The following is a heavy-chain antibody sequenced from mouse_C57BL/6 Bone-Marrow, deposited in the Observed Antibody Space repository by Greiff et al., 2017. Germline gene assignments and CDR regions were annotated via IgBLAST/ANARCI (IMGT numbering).Heavy chain of an antibody. CDR1: GYTFTGYC. CDR3: TTVVATRAMDY. Sequence: VQLQQSGAELMKPGASVKLSCKATGYTFTGYCIEWVKQRPGHGLEWIGEILPGTGSTNYNEKFKGKATFTADTSSNTAYLQLSSLTAEDSAIYCCTTVVATRAMDYWGQGTSVTVSS. D-gene: IGHD1-1*01. J-gene: IGHJ4*01. CDR2: ILPGTGST. V-gene: IGHV1-9*01.